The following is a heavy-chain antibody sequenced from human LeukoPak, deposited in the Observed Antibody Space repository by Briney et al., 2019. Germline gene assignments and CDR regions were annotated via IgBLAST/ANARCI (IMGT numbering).Heavy chain of an antibody. V-gene: IGHV4-4*07. D-gene: IGHD2-2*01. Sequence: SETLSLTCTVSGGSISSYDWSWIRQPAGKGLEWIGRIYTSGSTNYNPSLKSRVTMSVDTSKNQFSLKLSSVTAADTAVYYCARDLSVPAAMGDWFDPWGQGTLVTVSS. CDR2: IYTSGST. CDR3: ARDLSVPAAMGDWFDP. J-gene: IGHJ5*02. CDR1: GGSISSYD.